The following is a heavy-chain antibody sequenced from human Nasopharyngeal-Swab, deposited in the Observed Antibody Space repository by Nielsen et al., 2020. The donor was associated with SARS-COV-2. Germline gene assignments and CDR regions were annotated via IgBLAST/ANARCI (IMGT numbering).Heavy chain of an antibody. CDR3: VKGPDYDFWSGYYTGIIGY. CDR1: GFTFSSYA. V-gene: IGHV3-64D*08. D-gene: IGHD3-3*01. CDR2: ISSNGGST. Sequence: GGSLRLSCSASGFTFSSYAMHWVRQAPGKGLEYVSAISSNGGSTYYADSVKGRFTISRDNSKNTLYLQMSSLRAEATAVYYCVKGPDYDFWSGYYTGIIGYWGQGTLVTVSS. J-gene: IGHJ4*02.